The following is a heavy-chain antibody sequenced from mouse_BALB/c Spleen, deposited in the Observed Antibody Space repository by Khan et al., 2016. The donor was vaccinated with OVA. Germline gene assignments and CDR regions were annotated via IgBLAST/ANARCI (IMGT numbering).Heavy chain of an antibody. V-gene: IGHV1-4*01. J-gene: IGHJ3*01. CDR2: INPSSDYN. Sequence: QVQLKQSGAELARPGASVKMSCKASGYIFTSYMMHWVKQRPGQGLEWIGDINPSSDYNNYNQKFKDKATLTADKSSSTASLQLSSLTSEDSAVYYCARGGYGSFGYWGQGTLVTVSA. CDR3: ARGGYGSFGY. CDR1: GYIFTSYM. D-gene: IGHD1-1*01.